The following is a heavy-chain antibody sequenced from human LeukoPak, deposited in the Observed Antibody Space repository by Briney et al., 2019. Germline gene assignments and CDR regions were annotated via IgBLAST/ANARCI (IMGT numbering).Heavy chain of an antibody. Sequence: PSETLSLTCTVSGGSISSYYWSWIRQPPGKGLEWIGYIFYIGSTNYNPSLKSRVSISIDTSKNRFSLQLSSVTAADTAVYYCARGPSSNWFDPWGQGTLVTVSS. J-gene: IGHJ5*02. CDR2: IFYIGST. V-gene: IGHV4-59*01. CDR1: GGSISSYY. CDR3: ARGPSSNWFDP.